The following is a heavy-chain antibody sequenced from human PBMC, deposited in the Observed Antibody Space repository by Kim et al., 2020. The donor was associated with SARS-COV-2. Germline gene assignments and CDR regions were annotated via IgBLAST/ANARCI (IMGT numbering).Heavy chain of an antibody. V-gene: IGHV1-69*01. J-gene: IGHJ6*02. Sequence: GTANYARKFQGRVTITADESTSTAYMELSSLRSEDTAVYYCSYYYYGMDVWGQGTTVTVSS. CDR2: GTA. CDR3: SYYYYGMDV.